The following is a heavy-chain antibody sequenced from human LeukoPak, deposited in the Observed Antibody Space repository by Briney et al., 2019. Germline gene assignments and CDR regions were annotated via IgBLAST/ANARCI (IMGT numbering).Heavy chain of an antibody. CDR2: MNPNSGGT. V-gene: IGHV1-2*02. D-gene: IGHD3-16*02. Sequence: ASVKVSCKASGYTLTGYYMHWVRQAPGQGLVWMGWMNPNSGGTKYAQKFQGGVTMTRDTSISTAYMELSRLRSDDTAMYYCARDKLGLGELSLYDQWGQGTLVTVFS. J-gene: IGHJ5*02. CDR1: GYTLTGYY. CDR3: ARDKLGLGELSLYDQ.